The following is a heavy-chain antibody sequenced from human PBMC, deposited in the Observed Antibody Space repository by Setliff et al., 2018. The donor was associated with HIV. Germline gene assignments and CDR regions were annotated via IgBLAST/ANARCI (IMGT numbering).Heavy chain of an antibody. CDR2: ISDSGGSP. V-gene: IGHV3-23*01. CDR3: ARVYTYTYDY. D-gene: IGHD1-1*01. J-gene: IGHJ4*02. CDR1: GFTFSSYA. Sequence: GGSLRLSCAASGFTFSSYAMSWVRQAPGKGLEWVSAISDSGGSPYYADSVKGRFTISRDNSKNTLYLQMNSLRAEDTAIYYCARVYTYTYDYWGQGTLVTVSS.